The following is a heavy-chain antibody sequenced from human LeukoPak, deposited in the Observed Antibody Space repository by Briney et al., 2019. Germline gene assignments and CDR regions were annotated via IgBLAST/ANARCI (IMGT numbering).Heavy chain of an antibody. CDR1: GFTFSSYG. CDR2: IWYDGSNK. D-gene: IGHD6-19*01. Sequence: GRSLLLSCAASGFTFSSYGMHWVRAAPGRGLEWAAVIWYDGSNKYYADSVKGRFTISRDNSKNTLYMQMNSLRAEDTAVYYCARDAVAGSRVGYFDYWGRGTLVTVSS. CDR3: ARDAVAGSRVGYFDY. V-gene: IGHV3-33*01. J-gene: IGHJ4*02.